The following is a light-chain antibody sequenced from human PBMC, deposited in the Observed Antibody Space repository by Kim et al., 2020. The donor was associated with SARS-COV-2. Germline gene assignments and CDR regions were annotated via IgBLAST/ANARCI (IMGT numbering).Light chain of an antibody. CDR1: QSVSSN. Sequence: VAPGERATLSCRASQSVSSNLAWYQQKPGQAPSLFLYGASTRATGIPARFSGSGSGTEFTITISSLQSEDFAVYYCQQYNNWLQTFGQGTKVDIK. CDR2: GAS. CDR3: QQYNNWLQT. J-gene: IGKJ1*01. V-gene: IGKV3-15*01.